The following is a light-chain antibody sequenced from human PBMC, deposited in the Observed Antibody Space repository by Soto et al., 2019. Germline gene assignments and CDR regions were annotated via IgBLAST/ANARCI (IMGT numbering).Light chain of an antibody. CDR1: QSISTL. CDR2: DAS. CDR3: QQYNGYSLWT. J-gene: IGKJ1*01. Sequence: DIQLTQSPSTLSASVGDRVTITCRASQSISTLLAWYQQKPGKAPELLISDASNLQSGVPSRFSGSGSGAEFTLTISSLQPDDFATYYCQQYNGYSLWTFGQGTKVDIK. V-gene: IGKV1-5*01.